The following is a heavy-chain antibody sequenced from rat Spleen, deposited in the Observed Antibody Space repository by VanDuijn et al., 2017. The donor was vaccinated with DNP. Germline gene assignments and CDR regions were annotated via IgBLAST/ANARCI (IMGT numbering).Heavy chain of an antibody. J-gene: IGHJ2*01. D-gene: IGHD4-3*01. CDR1: GFIFSDYA. CDR2: ISTGGGNT. Sequence: EVQLVESGGGLVQPGRSLKLSCVASGFIFSDYAMAWVRQAPTKGLEWVASISTGGGNTYYLDSVKGRFTISRDNAKSTLYLQMDCLRSEDTATYFCTRAYNSHFDYWGQGVMVTVSS. CDR3: TRAYNSHFDY. V-gene: IGHV5-25*01.